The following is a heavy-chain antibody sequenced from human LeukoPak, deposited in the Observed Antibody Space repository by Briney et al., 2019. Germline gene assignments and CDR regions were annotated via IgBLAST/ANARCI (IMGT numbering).Heavy chain of an antibody. CDR1: GFIVSSNY. V-gene: IGHV3-66*01. Sequence: GGSLRLSCAASGFIVSSNYMSWVRQAPGKGLEWVSVIYTEDSIYYTDYVKGRFTISRDHFKNTLSLKMDSLRAEDTAVYYCVRNNGYGYFAYWGQGTLVTVSS. CDR2: IYTEDSI. J-gene: IGHJ4*02. CDR3: VRNNGYGYFAY. D-gene: IGHD5-18*01.